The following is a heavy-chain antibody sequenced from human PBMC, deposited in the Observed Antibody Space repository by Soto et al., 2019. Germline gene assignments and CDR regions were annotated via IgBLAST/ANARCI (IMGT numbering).Heavy chain of an antibody. CDR2: IYYSGNT. J-gene: IGHJ3*01. V-gene: IGHV4-30-4*01. D-gene: IGHD3-10*01. CDR1: GGSISSGTSY. CDR3: ARSMVRGAIGAFDA. Sequence: QVQLQESGPGLVKPSQTLSLTCTVSGGSISSGTSYWTWIRQAPGTGLELIGYIYYSGNTFYNPSLKSRVTISIDTSKNQFSLKLSSVTAADTAVYYCARSMVRGAIGAFDAWGQGTGVTVSS.